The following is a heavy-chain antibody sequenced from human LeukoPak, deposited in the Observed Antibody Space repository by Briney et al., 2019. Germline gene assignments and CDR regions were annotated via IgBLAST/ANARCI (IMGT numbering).Heavy chain of an antibody. J-gene: IGHJ4*02. Sequence: SVKVSCKASGGTFSSYAISWVRQAPGQGLEWMGGIIPIFGTANYAQKFQGRVTITADESTSTAYMELSSLRSEDTAAYYCASSPYGDYYYFDYWGQGTLVTVSS. CDR3: ASSPYGDYYYFDY. D-gene: IGHD4-17*01. CDR2: IIPIFGTA. CDR1: GGTFSSYA. V-gene: IGHV1-69*13.